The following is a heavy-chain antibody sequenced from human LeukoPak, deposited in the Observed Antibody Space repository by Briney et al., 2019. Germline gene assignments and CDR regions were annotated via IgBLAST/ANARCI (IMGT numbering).Heavy chain of an antibody. CDR1: GYTFPNYG. Sequence: ASVKVSFKASGYTFPNYGINWVRQAPGQGLAWMGWISAYNGNTNYAQKLQGRVTMTTDTSTSTAYMELRSLRSDDTAVYYCASVLGYSYGPIVYWGQGTLVTVSS. D-gene: IGHD5-18*01. J-gene: IGHJ4*02. V-gene: IGHV1-18*01. CDR2: ISAYNGNT. CDR3: ASVLGYSYGPIVY.